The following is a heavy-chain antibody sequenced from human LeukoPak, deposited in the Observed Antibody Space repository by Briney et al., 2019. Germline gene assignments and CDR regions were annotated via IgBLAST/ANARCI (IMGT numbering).Heavy chain of an antibody. CDR2: INKDGSEK. CDR1: RFTFSDYW. V-gene: IGHV3-7*01. D-gene: IGHD2-8*02. J-gene: IGHJ4*02. CDR3: ATYTQHFGAPGGADY. Sequence: GGSLRLSCAVSRFTFSDYWMRWVRQAPGKGLEWVAAINKDGSEKQYVCSVKGRFTISRDNAKNSVYLQMTSLGAEDTAVYYCATYTQHFGAPGGADYWGLGTLVTVSS.